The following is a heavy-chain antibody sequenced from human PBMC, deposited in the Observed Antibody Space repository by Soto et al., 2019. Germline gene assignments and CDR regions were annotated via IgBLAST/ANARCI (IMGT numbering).Heavy chain of an antibody. CDR3: VMVDNYVTPTPQDV. Sequence: QVQLVQSGDEVKKPGASVKVSCKASGYIFVNYGISWVRQAPGQGHEWMGWISPYTGNTHSATQVQGRLTMTTDTSTSTAYMDLGSLTSDDTAVYYCVMVDNYVTPTPQDVWGQGTTVTVSS. CDR1: GYIFVNYG. CDR2: ISPYTGNT. V-gene: IGHV1-18*01. J-gene: IGHJ6*02. D-gene: IGHD3-16*01.